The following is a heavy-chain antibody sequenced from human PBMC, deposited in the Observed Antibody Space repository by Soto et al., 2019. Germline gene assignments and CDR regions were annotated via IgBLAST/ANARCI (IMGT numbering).Heavy chain of an antibody. J-gene: IGHJ3*02. CDR2: IWYDGSNK. CDR1: GFTFSSYG. D-gene: IGHD2-21*02. CDR3: ARDRHIVVVTALDAFDI. V-gene: IGHV3-33*01. Sequence: QVQLVESGGGVVQPGRSLRLSCAASGFTFSSYGMHWVRQAPGKGLEWVAVIWYDGSNKYYADSVKGRFTISRDNSKNTRYLKMNSLRAEDTAVYYCARDRHIVVVTALDAFDIWGQGTMVTVSS.